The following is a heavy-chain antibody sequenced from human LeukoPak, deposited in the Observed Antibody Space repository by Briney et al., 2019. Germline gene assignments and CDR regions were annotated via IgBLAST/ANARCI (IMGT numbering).Heavy chain of an antibody. Sequence: GGSLRLSCAASGFTFSSYSMNWVRQAPGKGLEWVSSISSSSSYIYYADSVKGRFTISRDNAKNSLYLQMNSLRAEDTAVYYCARDHPIAAAGTGALDYWGQGTLVTVSS. CDR2: ISSSSSYI. V-gene: IGHV3-21*01. D-gene: IGHD6-13*01. CDR1: GFTFSSYS. J-gene: IGHJ4*02. CDR3: ARDHPIAAAGTGALDY.